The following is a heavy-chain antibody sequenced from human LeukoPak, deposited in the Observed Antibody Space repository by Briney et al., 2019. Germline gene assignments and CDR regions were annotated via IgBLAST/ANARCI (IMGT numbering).Heavy chain of an antibody. J-gene: IGHJ3*02. CDR3: ARGWVVGRAMPHDAFDI. CDR1: GGSISSGGYS. D-gene: IGHD2-2*01. Sequence: SQTLSLTCAVCGGSISSGGYSLSWTRQPPGKGLEWIVYIYHSGSTYYNPSLKSRVTISVDRSKNQFSLKLSSVTAADTAVYYCARGWVVGRAMPHDAFDIWGQGTMVTVSS. CDR2: IYHSGST. V-gene: IGHV4-30-2*01.